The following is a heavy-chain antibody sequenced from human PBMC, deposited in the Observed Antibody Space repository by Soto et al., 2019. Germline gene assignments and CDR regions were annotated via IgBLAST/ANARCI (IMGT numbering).Heavy chain of an antibody. D-gene: IGHD3-10*01. CDR3: ERINDYKEGVLLWFGELLYYFDY. J-gene: IGHJ4*01. V-gene: IGHV1-18*04. CDR2: ISAYNGNT. Sequence: ASVKVSCKASGYTFTSYGISWVRQAPGQGLEWMGWISAYNGNTNYAQKLQGRVTMTTDTSTSTAYMELRSLRSDDTAVFYCERINDYKEGVLLWFGELLYYFDYWGQ. CDR1: GYTFTSYG.